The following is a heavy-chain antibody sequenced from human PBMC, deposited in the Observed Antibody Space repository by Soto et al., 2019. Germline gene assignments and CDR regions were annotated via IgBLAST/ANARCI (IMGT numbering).Heavy chain of an antibody. CDR1: GGSISSYY. J-gene: IGHJ4*02. CDR3: ARNYGDYVDY. D-gene: IGHD4-17*01. Sequence: QVQLQESGPGLVKPSETLSLTCTVSGGSISSYYWSWIRQPPGKGLECIGYIYYSGSTNYNPSLKSRVTISVDTSKNQFSLKLSSVTAADTAVYYWARNYGDYVDYWGQGTLVTVSS. V-gene: IGHV4-59*08. CDR2: IYYSGST.